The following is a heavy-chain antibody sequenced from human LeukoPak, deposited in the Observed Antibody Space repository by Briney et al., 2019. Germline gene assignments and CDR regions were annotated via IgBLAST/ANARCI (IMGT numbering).Heavy chain of an antibody. Sequence: GGSLRLSCATSGFTFNNYNMNWVRQAPGRALEWVSSITSSGTYIFYADSVKGRFTISRDNAKNSLYLQMNSLRAEDTAVYYCARDDSYGQGAFDYWGQGTLVTVSS. CDR1: GFTFNNYN. J-gene: IGHJ4*02. CDR3: ARDDSYGQGAFDY. D-gene: IGHD5-18*01. V-gene: IGHV3-21*04. CDR2: ITSSGTYI.